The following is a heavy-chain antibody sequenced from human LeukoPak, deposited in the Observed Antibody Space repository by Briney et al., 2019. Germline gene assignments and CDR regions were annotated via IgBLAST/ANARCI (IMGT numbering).Heavy chain of an antibody. CDR1: GFAFSSNA. Sequence: GGSLRLSCAASGFAFSSNAMHWVRQAPGKGLEWVADMSHDGKKINYADSVKGRFAISRDNSKNTLYLRMNSLRPEDTAIYYCVTDITMVRGGSWGQGTLVTVSS. D-gene: IGHD3-10*01. J-gene: IGHJ4*02. V-gene: IGHV3-30*09. CDR2: MSHDGKKI. CDR3: VTDITMVRGGS.